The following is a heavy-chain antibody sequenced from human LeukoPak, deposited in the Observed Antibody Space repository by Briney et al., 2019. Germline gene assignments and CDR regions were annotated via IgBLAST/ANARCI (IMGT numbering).Heavy chain of an antibody. CDR1: GFTFGDYA. V-gene: IGHV3-49*03. D-gene: IGHD6-19*01. J-gene: IGHJ3*02. CDR2: IRSKAYGGTT. Sequence: GGSLRLSCTASGFTFGDYAMSWFRQAPGKGLEWVGFIRSKAYGGTTEYAASVKGRFTISRDDSKSIAYLQMNSLKTEDTAVYYCTSSSGWYQDDAFDIWGQGTMVTVSS. CDR3: TSSSGWYQDDAFDI.